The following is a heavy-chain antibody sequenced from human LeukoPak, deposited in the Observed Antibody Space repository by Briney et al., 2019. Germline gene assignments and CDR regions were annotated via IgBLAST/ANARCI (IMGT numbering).Heavy chain of an antibody. D-gene: IGHD3-22*01. CDR1: GGSISSYY. CDR2: IYYRGST. V-gene: IGHV4-59*01. J-gene: IGHJ3*02. Sequence: ETLSLTCTVSGGSISSYYWSWIRQPPGKGLEWIGYIYYRGSTNYSPSLQSRVTISVDTSKNQFSLKLASVTAADTAVYYCARDSSGYADAFDMWGQGTMVTVSS. CDR3: ARDSSGYADAFDM.